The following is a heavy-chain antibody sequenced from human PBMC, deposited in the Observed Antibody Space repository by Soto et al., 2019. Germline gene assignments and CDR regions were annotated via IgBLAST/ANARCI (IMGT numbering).Heavy chain of an antibody. J-gene: IGHJ4*02. CDR1: GFTFSSYG. CDR3: ARSVVVAAGLEY. CDR2: IWDDGSKK. D-gene: IGHD2-2*01. Sequence: GGSLRLSCEASGFTFSSYGMHWVRQAPGKGLEWVAVIWDDGSKKYHGDSVMGRFTISRDNSKNTLYLQMNSLRADDTAVYYFARSVVVAAGLEYSGQGTVVTVSS. V-gene: IGHV3-33*01.